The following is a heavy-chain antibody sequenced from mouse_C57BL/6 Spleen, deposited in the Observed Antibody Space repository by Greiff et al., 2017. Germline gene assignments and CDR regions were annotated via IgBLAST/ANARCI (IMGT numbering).Heavy chain of an antibody. CDR1: GFTFSSYA. V-gene: IGHV5-4*01. CDR3: ARDEVYAMDY. Sequence: EVQLQESGGGLVKPGGSLKLSCAASGFTFSSYAMSWVRQTPEKRLEWVATISDGGSYTYYPDNVKGRFTISRDNAKNNLYLQMSHLKSEDTAMYYCARDEVYAMDYWGQGTSVTVSS. CDR2: ISDGGSYT. J-gene: IGHJ4*01.